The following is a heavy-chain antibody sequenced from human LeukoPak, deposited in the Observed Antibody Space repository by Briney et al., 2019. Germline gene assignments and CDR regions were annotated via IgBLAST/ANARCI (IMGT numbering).Heavy chain of an antibody. CDR2: IYYSGST. V-gene: IGHV4-59*08. D-gene: IGHD2-2*01. J-gene: IGHJ6*03. CDR1: GGSISSYY. Sequence: SETLSLTCTVSGGSISSYYWSWIRQPPGKGLEWVGYIYYSGSTNYNLSLKSRVTISVDTSKNQFSLKLSSVTAADTAVYYCARLVVPAARAYYYYYYMDVWGKGTTVTVSS. CDR3: ARLVVPAARAYYYYYYMDV.